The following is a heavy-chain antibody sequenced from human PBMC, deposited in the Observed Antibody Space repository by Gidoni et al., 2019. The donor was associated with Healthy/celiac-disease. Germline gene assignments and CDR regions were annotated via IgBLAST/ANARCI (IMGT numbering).Heavy chain of an antibody. J-gene: IGHJ5*02. CDR1: GGSISSSSYY. Sequence: QLQLQESGPGLVKPSETLSLPCTVSGGSISSSSYYWGWIRQPPGKGLEWIGSIYYSGSTYYNPSLKSRVTISVDTSKNQFSLKLSSVTAADTAVYYCARAVGYDYVWGIPTVAWFDPWGQGTLVTVSS. CDR3: ARAVGYDYVWGIPTVAWFDP. CDR2: IYYSGST. V-gene: IGHV4-39*01. D-gene: IGHD3-16*01.